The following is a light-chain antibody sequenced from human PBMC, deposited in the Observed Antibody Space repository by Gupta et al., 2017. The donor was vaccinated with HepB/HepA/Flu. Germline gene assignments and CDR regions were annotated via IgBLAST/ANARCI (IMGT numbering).Light chain of an antibody. CDR2: DAS. Sequence: VLTQSPATLSLSPGERATLSCRASQYVSKYLAWYQQKPGQAPRLLIYDASNRATGIPARFSGSGSGTDFSLTISSLEPEDFAVYYCQQRSSWPALTFGEGTKVEIK. CDR3: QQRSSWPALT. V-gene: IGKV3-11*01. J-gene: IGKJ4*01. CDR1: QYVSKY.